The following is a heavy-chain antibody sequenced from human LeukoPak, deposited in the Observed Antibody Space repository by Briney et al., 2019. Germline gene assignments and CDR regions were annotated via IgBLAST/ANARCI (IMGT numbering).Heavy chain of an antibody. CDR1: GFTFSSYA. J-gene: IGHJ4*02. CDR2: ISYDGNNK. D-gene: IGHD3-10*01. CDR3: AGDQRWFGSPHVDY. Sequence: GRSLRLSCAASGFTFSSYAMHWVRQAPGKGLEWVAIISYDGNNKYYADSVRGRFTISRDNSKNTLYLQMNSLRAEDTAVYYCAGDQRWFGSPHVDYWGQGTLVTVSS. V-gene: IGHV3-30-3*01.